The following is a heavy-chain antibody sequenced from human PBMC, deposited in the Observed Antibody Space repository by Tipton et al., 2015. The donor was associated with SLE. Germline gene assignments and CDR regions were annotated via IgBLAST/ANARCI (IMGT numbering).Heavy chain of an antibody. CDR3: ARDSGRGRWSLDY. Sequence: TLSLTCTVSGGSISSGSYYWSWIRQPAGKGLEWIGRISTSGTTNYNPSLKSRVTISVDTSKNQFSLKLSSVTAADTAVYYCARDSGRGRWSLDYWGQGTLVTVSS. CDR2: ISTSGTT. V-gene: IGHV4-61*02. CDR1: GGSISSGSYY. D-gene: IGHD1-26*01. J-gene: IGHJ4*02.